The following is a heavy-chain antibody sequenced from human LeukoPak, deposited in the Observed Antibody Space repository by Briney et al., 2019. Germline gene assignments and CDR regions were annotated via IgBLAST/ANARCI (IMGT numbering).Heavy chain of an antibody. CDR1: GDSISSYH. V-gene: IGHV4-59*01. CDR2: IYYSGST. CDR3: AREHYYGSGIDY. D-gene: IGHD3-10*01. J-gene: IGHJ4*02. Sequence: PSETLSLTCTVSGDSISSYHWNWIRQPPGKGLEWIGYIYYSGSTNYNPSLKSRVTISVDTSKNQFSLKLSSVTAADTAVYYCAREHYYGSGIDYWGQGTLVTVSS.